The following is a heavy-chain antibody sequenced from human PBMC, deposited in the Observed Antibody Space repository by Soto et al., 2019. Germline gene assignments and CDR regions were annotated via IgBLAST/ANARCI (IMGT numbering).Heavy chain of an antibody. CDR1: GYTFTSYA. D-gene: IGHD2-2*02. V-gene: IGHV1-3*05. CDR3: ARDRVGSSYTLSFDY. J-gene: IGHJ4*02. Sequence: QVQLVQSGAEEKKPGASVKFSCKASGYTFTSYAMHWVRQAPGQRLEWMGWINAGNGNTKYSQKFQGRVTITRDTSASTAYMELSSLRSEDTAVYYCARDRVGSSYTLSFDYWGQGTLVTVSS. CDR2: INAGNGNT.